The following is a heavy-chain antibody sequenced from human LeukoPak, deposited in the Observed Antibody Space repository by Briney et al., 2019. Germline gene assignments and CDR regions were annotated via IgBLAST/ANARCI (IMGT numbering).Heavy chain of an antibody. D-gene: IGHD5-18*01. J-gene: IGHJ4*02. V-gene: IGHV4-59*08. CDR3: ARQGVDTAMGFDY. CDR1: GGSISSYY. Sequence: SETLSLTCTVSGGSISSYYWSWIRQPPGKGLEWIGYIYYSGSTNYNPSLRSRVTISVDTSKNQFSLKLSSVTAADTAVYYCARQGVDTAMGFDYWGQGTLVTVSS. CDR2: IYYSGST.